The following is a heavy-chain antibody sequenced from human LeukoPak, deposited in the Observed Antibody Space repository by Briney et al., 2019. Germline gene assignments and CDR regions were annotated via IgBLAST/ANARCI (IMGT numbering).Heavy chain of an antibody. CDR1: GFTFSSYG. V-gene: IGHV3-30*18. CDR3: AKDLHYYDSSRNFDY. Sequence: PGRSLRLSCAASGFTFSSYGTHWVRQAPGKGLEWVAVISYDGSKKYYADSVKGRFTISRDNSKNTLYLQMSSLRAEDTAVYYCAKDLHYYDSSRNFDYWGQGTLVTVSS. J-gene: IGHJ4*02. D-gene: IGHD3-22*01. CDR2: ISYDGSKK.